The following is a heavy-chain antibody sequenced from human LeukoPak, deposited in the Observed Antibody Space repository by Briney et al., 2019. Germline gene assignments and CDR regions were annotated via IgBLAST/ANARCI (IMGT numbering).Heavy chain of an antibody. Sequence: SQTLSLTCTVSGGSISSGDYYWSWIRQPPGKGLEWIGYIYYSGSTYYNPSLKSRVTISVDTSKNQFSLKLSSVTAADTAVYYCASQTYYYDSSGYTSDYWGQGTLVTVSS. CDR2: IYYSGST. D-gene: IGHD3-22*01. V-gene: IGHV4-30-4*01. CDR3: ASQTYYYDSSGYTSDY. J-gene: IGHJ4*02. CDR1: GGSISSGDYY.